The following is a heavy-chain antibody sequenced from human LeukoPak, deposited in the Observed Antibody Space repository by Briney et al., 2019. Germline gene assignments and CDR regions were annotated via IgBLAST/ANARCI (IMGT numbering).Heavy chain of an antibody. CDR2: ISYDGSNK. V-gene: IGHV3-30*18. J-gene: IGHJ4*02. Sequence: GGSLRLSCAASGFTFSSYGMHWVRQAPGKGLEWVAVISYDGSNKYYADSVKGRFTISRDNSKNTLYLQMNSLGAEDTAVYYCAKDRQRDYGDYGYYFDYWDQGTLVTVSS. CDR1: GFTFSSYG. CDR3: AKDRQRDYGDYGYYFDY. D-gene: IGHD4-17*01.